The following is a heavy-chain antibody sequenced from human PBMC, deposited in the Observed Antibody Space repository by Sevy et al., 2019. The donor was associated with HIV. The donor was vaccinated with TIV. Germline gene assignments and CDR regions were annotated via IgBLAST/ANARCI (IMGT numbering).Heavy chain of an antibody. J-gene: IGHJ4*02. CDR1: GLTFSSYA. V-gene: IGHV3-23*01. Sequence: GGSLRLSCAASGLTFSSYAMSWLRQAPGKGLEWVSTFSFGCGKINYADSVKGRFTISRDNSKNTLYLQMHSLRAEDTAVHYCAREGCSKPHDYWGQGTLVTVSS. CDR2: FSFGCGKI. CDR3: AREGCSKPHDY. D-gene: IGHD3-10*02.